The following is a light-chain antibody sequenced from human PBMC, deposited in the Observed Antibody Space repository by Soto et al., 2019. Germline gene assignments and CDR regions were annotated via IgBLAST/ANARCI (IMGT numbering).Light chain of an antibody. CDR2: EGN. Sequence: QSVLTQPASVSGSPGQSITISCTGTSSDVGSYNLVSWYQQHPGKAPKLMIYEGNKRPSGVSNRFFGSKSGNTASLTISGLQAEDEADYYCCSYAGSSTFYVFGTGTKVTVL. CDR3: CSYAGSSTFYV. J-gene: IGLJ1*01. CDR1: SSDVGSYNL. V-gene: IGLV2-23*01.